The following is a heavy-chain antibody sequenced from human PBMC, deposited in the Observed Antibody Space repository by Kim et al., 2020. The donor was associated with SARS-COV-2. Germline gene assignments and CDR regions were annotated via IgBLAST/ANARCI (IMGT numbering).Heavy chain of an antibody. Sequence: SETLSLTCTVSGDSISSGNYYWTWIRQPPGQGLEWIGYFYYTGSTYYTPSLKSRVFVSADTSKNQFSLKLTSVTAADTAVYYCARGTSYSGTYVSDYWGQGPLVTVSS. V-gene: IGHV4-30-4*01. CDR3: ARGTSYSGTYVSDY. J-gene: IGHJ4*02. CDR1: GDSISSGNYY. CDR2: FYYTGST. D-gene: IGHD1-26*01.